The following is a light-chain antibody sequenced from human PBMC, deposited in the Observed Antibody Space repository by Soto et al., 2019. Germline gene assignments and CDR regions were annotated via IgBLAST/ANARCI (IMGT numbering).Light chain of an antibody. V-gene: IGKV3-20*01. CDR1: QSGFSTY. CDR2: AAS. J-gene: IGKJ1*01. Sequence: EIVLTQSPGTLSLSPGDRATLSCRASQSGFSTYLAWFQQQPGQAPRLLIYAASSRATGVPDRFSGSGSGTDFTLTISRLEPEDFAVYYCHQYRNAPLTLGLGTTVELK. CDR3: HQYRNAPLT.